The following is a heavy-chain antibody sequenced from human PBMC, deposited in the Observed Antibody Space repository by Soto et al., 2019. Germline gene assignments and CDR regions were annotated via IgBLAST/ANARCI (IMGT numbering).Heavy chain of an antibody. CDR2: INTYNGNT. V-gene: IGHV1-18*01. J-gene: IGHJ5*02. Sequence: ASVKVSCKASGYTFTNYGISWVRQAPGQGLEWMGWINTYNGNTNHAQKLQGRVTMTTDTSTSTAYMELRSLRSDDTAVYYCARGVRGYCSGGSCYDPTGDNWFDPWGQGTLVTVSS. CDR1: GYTFTNYG. D-gene: IGHD2-15*01. CDR3: ARGVRGYCSGGSCYDPTGDNWFDP.